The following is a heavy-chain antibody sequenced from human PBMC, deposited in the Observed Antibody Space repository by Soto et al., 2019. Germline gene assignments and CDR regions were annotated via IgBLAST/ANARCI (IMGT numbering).Heavy chain of an antibody. Sequence: SETLSLTCTVSGGSVSGGSYYWSWIRQPPGKRLEWIGYIYYSGSTNYNPSLKSRVTISVDTSKNQFSLKLSSVTAADTAVYYCARGHSSGWYGGYYSDCWGQGALVTVSS. V-gene: IGHV4-61*01. CDR1: GGSVSGGSYY. J-gene: IGHJ4*02. CDR3: ARGHSSGWYGGYYSDC. D-gene: IGHD6-19*01. CDR2: IYYSGST.